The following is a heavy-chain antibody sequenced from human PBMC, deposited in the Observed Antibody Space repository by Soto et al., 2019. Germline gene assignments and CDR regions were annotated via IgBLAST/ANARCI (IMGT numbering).Heavy chain of an antibody. J-gene: IGHJ4*02. Sequence: GGSLRLSCAASGFSFNRYSMSWVRQAPGKGLEWVSAISGDGRSTFYADSVKGRFTVSRDNFKNTLSLQMNSLRGEDTAIYYCTKRYYYEGWGQGTLVTSPQ. CDR3: TKRYYYEG. V-gene: IGHV3-23*01. CDR1: GFSFNRYS. D-gene: IGHD3-22*01. CDR2: ISGDGRST.